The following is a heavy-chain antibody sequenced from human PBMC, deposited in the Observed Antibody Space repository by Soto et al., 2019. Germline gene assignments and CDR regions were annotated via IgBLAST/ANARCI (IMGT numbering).Heavy chain of an antibody. J-gene: IGHJ4*02. CDR1: GFTFDDYA. Sequence: EVQLVESGGGLVQPGRSLRLSCAASGFTFDDYAMHWVRQAPGKGLEWVSGISWNSGSIGYADSVKGRFTISRDNAKNSLYLQMNSLRAEDTALYYCAKDINPSYSGLPDTYYFDYWGQGTLVTVSS. CDR2: ISWNSGSI. V-gene: IGHV3-9*01. D-gene: IGHD1-26*01. CDR3: AKDINPSYSGLPDTYYFDY.